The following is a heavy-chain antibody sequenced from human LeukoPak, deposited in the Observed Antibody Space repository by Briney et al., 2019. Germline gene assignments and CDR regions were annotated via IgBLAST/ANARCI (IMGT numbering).Heavy chain of an antibody. Sequence: SQTLSLTCTISGDLVSSYCAAWNWIPQSPSRGLEWLGRTYYRSKWYNDYAVSVKSRVTINPDTSKNQFSLQLNSVTPEDTAVYYCARAWLHNRMDYWGQGTLVTVSS. J-gene: IGHJ4*02. V-gene: IGHV6-1*01. D-gene: IGHD5-24*01. CDR2: TYYRSKWYN. CDR3: ARAWLHNRMDY. CDR1: GDLVSSYCAA.